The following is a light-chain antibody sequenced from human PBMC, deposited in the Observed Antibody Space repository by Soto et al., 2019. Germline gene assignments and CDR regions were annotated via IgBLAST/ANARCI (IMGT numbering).Light chain of an antibody. J-gene: IGKJ1*01. CDR3: QQYEAVVT. Sequence: EIVLTQSPATLSLSPGERATLSCRASQSVGSSLAWYQQKPGQAPRLLINDSSNRATGIPARFSGSGSGTDFTLTISSLEPEDFAVYYCQQYEAVVTFGQGTKVEI. V-gene: IGKV3-11*01. CDR1: QSVGSS. CDR2: DSS.